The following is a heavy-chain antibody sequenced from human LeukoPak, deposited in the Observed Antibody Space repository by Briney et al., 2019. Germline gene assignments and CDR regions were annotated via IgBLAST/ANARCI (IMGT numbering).Heavy chain of an antibody. CDR3: ARAESYYYGMDV. Sequence: GASVKVSCKASGYTFTGYYMHWVRQAPGQGLEWMGWINPNSGGTNYAQKFQGWVTMTRDTSISTAYMELSSLRSEDTAVYYCARAESYYYGMDVWGQGTTVTVSS. V-gene: IGHV1-2*04. J-gene: IGHJ6*02. CDR1: GYTFTGYY. CDR2: INPNSGGT.